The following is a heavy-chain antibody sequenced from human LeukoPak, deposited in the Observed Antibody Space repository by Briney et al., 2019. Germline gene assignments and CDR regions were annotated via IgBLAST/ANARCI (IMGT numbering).Heavy chain of an antibody. V-gene: IGHV3-9*01. D-gene: IGHD3-16*02. J-gene: IGHJ4*02. CDR1: GFIFNNYA. CDR3: ARALGLIDSY. CDR2: ISWNSGSI. Sequence: GGSLRLSCAGSGFIFNNYAMHWVRQPPGKGLEWVSGISWNSGSIDYADSVKGRFTISRDNAKNSVYLQMNSLRAEDTAVYYCARALGLIDSYWGQGTLVTVSS.